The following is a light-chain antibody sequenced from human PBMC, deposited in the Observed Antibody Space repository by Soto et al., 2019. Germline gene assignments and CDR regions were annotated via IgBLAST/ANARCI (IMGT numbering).Light chain of an antibody. CDR1: SSDVGGYNY. CDR2: DVN. J-gene: IGLJ2*01. Sequence: QSALTQPASALGSPGQSTTISCTGTSSDVGGYNYVSWYQQHPGKDPKLIIFDVNNWASGISNRFSGSKSVYPPSLTISGLQAEDEANYFCCSYTSSGTVLFVAGTKLSVL. V-gene: IGLV2-14*03. CDR3: CSYTSSGTVL.